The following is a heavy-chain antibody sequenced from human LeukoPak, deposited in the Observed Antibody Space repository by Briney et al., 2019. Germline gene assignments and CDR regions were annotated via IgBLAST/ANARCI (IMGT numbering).Heavy chain of an antibody. CDR1: GFIFSNYA. CDR2: IRYDGSNK. Sequence: GGSLRLSCAASGFIFSNYAMHWVRQPPGKGLEWVAFIRYDGSNKFYADSAKGRFTISRDNSKNTLYLQMNSLRAEDTAVYYCAEEAVYYYYYMDVWGKGTTVTVSS. V-gene: IGHV3-30*02. D-gene: IGHD6-19*01. J-gene: IGHJ6*03. CDR3: AEEAVYYYYYMDV.